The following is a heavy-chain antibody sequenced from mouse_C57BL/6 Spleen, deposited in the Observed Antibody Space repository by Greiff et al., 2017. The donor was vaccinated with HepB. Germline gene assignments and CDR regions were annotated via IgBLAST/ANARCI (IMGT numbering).Heavy chain of an antibody. J-gene: IGHJ1*03. CDR1: GYTFTSYW. CDR2: IYPGSGST. Sequence: QVQLQQPGAELVKPGASVKMSCKASGYTFTSYWIIWVKQSPGQGLEWIGDIYPGSGSTNYKEKFKSKATLTVDTSSSTAYRQLSSLTSEDSAVYYCARVYSGRLYWYFDGWGTGTTVTVSS. CDR3: ARVYSGRLYWYFDG. V-gene: IGHV1-55*01.